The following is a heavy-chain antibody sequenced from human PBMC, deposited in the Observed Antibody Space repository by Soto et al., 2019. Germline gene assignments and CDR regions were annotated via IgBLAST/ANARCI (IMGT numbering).Heavy chain of an antibody. D-gene: IGHD2-8*01. CDR1: GDTFSRST. Sequence: QVQLVQSGAEVKNRGSSVKVSCKASGDTFSRSTISWVRQAPGQRLEWMGRIIPVLGVENHAQNFQGRVTLTADKSTSTAYLELSSLKSEDTAIYYCASSTAGVYVFHDWGQETLVTVSS. J-gene: IGHJ4*02. V-gene: IGHV1-69*02. CDR2: IIPVLGVE. CDR3: ASSTAGVYVFHD.